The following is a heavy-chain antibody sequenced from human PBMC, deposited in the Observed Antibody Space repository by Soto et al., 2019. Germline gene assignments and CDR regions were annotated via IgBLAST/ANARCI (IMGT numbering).Heavy chain of an antibody. CDR2: IYYSGST. CDR1: GGSISSGGYY. J-gene: IGHJ5*02. Sequence: SETLSLTCTVSGGSISSGGYYWSWIRQHPGKGLEWIGYIYYSGSTYYNPSLKSRVTISVDTSKNQFSLKLSSVTAADTAVYYCARVGYSYDYNWFDPWGQGTLVTVSS. D-gene: IGHD5-18*01. CDR3: ARVGYSYDYNWFDP. V-gene: IGHV4-31*03.